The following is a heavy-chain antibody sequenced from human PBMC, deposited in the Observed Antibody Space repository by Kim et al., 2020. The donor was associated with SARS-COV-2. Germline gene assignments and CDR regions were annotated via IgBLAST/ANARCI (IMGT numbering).Heavy chain of an antibody. V-gene: IGHV1-18*01. CDR3: ARDDIAVAGTGFY. D-gene: IGHD6-19*01. Sequence: YAQKLQGRVTMTTDTSTSTAYMELRSLRSDDTAVYYCARDDIAVAGTGFYWGQGTLVTVSS. J-gene: IGHJ4*02.